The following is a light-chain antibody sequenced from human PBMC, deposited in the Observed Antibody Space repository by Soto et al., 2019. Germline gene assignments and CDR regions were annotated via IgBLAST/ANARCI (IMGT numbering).Light chain of an antibody. CDR3: HQYNNWPPLT. V-gene: IGKV3-15*01. J-gene: IGKJ4*01. CDR2: GAP. CDR1: QSVSSN. Sequence: EIVMTQSPATLSVSPGERATLSCRASQSVSSNLAWYQQQPGQAPRLLIYGAPTRATAIPARFSGSGSGTAFTLTISSLQSEDFAAYYYHQYNNWPPLTFGGGTKVEIK.